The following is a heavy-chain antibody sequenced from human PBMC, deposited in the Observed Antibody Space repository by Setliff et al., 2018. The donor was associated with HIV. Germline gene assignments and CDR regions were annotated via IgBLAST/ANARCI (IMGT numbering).Heavy chain of an antibody. V-gene: IGHV5-51*01. Sequence: PGESLKISCKGSGYDFTYNWIAWVRKMPGKGLEWMGIIFPSDSDIKYSPSFQGQVTISADTSINTAYLQWSSLKASDTAIYYCTRRRRAPGTESLEAYWGQGTLVTVSS. J-gene: IGHJ4*02. D-gene: IGHD1-26*01. CDR3: TRRRRAPGTESLEAY. CDR1: GYDFTYNW. CDR2: IFPSDSDI.